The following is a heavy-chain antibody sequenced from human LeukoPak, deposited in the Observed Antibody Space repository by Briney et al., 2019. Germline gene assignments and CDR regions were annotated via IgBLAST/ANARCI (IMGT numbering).Heavy chain of an antibody. CDR2: ISSGSKYI. Sequence: KAGGSLRLSCADSGFTFSSYSMNWVRQAPGKGLKWVSSISSGSKYIYNADSVKGRFTISRDNAKRSLYLQMNSLRVEDTAVYYCARALSYSYGSMDFWGQGTLVIVSS. J-gene: IGHJ4*02. CDR1: GFTFSSYS. CDR3: ARALSYSYGSMDF. D-gene: IGHD5-18*01. V-gene: IGHV3-21*01.